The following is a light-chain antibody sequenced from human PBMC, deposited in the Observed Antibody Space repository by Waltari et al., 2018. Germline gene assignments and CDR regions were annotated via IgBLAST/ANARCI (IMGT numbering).Light chain of an antibody. CDR1: QDISSW. J-gene: IGKJ4*01. Sequence: DIQMTQFPSSVSASVGDRVTITCRASQDISSWLALYQQKPGKAPKLLIYGASNLQSGVPSRLSGSGSGSDFTLTITNLQPEDFATYYCQQAISFPPTFGGGTKVEVK. V-gene: IGKV1-12*01. CDR2: GAS. CDR3: QQAISFPPT.